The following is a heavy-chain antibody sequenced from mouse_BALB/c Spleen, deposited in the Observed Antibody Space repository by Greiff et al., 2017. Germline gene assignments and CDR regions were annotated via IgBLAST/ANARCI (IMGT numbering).Heavy chain of an antibody. Sequence: EVKLVESGGGLVQPGGSMKLSCVASGFTFSNYWMNWVRQSPEKGLEWVAEIRLKSNNYATHYAESVKGRFTISRDDSKSSVYLQMNNLRAEDTGIYYCTKAYYYGSSLNYFDYWGQGTTLTVSS. D-gene: IGHD1-1*01. J-gene: IGHJ2*01. CDR1: GFTFSNYW. CDR2: IRLKSNNYAT. V-gene: IGHV6-6*02. CDR3: TKAYYYGSSLNYFDY.